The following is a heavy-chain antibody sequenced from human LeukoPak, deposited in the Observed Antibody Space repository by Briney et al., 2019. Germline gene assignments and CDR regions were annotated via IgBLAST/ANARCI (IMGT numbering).Heavy chain of an antibody. Sequence: PGGSLRLSCAGSGFSFTSHEILWFRQAPGKGLEWLSYIGSSGSPIYYTDSVKGRFTISRDNARHSVYLQMNSPRVEDTAVYYCAKLAKYFYGAETFYFFEHWGQGTPVTASS. CDR2: IGSSGSPI. D-gene: IGHD3-10*01. V-gene: IGHV3-48*03. CDR1: GFSFTSHE. CDR3: AKLAKYFYGAETFYFFEH. J-gene: IGHJ4*02.